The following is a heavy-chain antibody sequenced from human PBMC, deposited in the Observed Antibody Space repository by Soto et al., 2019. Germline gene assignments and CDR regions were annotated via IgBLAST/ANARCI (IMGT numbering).Heavy chain of an antibody. V-gene: IGHV4-31*03. Sequence: SETLSLACTVSGVNISRGGYYWSWIRQLPGKGLEWIGFIFFTGSTSYNPSLKSRITMSIDTSKNQFSLKLSSVTAADTAVFYCATTVIISDLVDSWGQGTLVTVSS. CDR2: IFFTGST. J-gene: IGHJ4*02. D-gene: IGHD4-17*01. CDR1: GVNISRGGYY. CDR3: ATTVIISDLVDS.